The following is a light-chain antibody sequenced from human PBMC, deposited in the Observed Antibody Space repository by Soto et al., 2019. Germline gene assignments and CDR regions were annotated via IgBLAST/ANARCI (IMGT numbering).Light chain of an antibody. CDR1: SSNIGAGYD. Sequence: QSVLTQPPSVSGAPGQRVTISCTGSSSNIGAGYDVHWYQQLPGTAPKLLIYGNNNRPSGVPDRFSGSKSGTSASLAITGLQAEDEADYYCQSYDTNLSGVFGGGTKLTVL. CDR3: QSYDTNLSGV. J-gene: IGLJ2*01. V-gene: IGLV1-40*01. CDR2: GNN.